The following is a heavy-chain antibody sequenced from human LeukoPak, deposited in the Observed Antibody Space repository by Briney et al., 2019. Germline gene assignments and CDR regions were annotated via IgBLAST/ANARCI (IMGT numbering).Heavy chain of an antibody. Sequence: GESLKISCKGSGYSFTSYWIGWVHQMPGKGLEWMGIIYPGDSATRYSPSFQGQVNISADKSISTAYLQWSTLKASDTAMYYCARRVAVAGRYYFDYWGQGTLVTVSS. CDR1: GYSFTSYW. V-gene: IGHV5-51*07. CDR2: IYPGDSAT. J-gene: IGHJ4*02. CDR3: ARRVAVAGRYYFDY. D-gene: IGHD6-19*01.